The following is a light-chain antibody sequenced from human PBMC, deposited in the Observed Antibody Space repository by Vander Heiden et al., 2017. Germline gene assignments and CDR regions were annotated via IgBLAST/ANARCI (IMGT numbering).Light chain of an antibody. V-gene: IGLV3-1*01. J-gene: IGLJ2*01. Sequence: SFALTQPPSVSVSPGQTASITCSGDNLGDKYACWYQHKTAQSPVLVIYQDSKRPAWIPERFSASNAGNTATLTISVTQAMDEADYYCQAADSSDYVVFGGGTKLTVL. CDR1: NLGDKY. CDR3: QAADSSDYVV. CDR2: QDS.